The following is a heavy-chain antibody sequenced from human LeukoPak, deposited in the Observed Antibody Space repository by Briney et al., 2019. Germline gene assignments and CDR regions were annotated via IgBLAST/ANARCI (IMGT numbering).Heavy chain of an antibody. J-gene: IGHJ4*02. CDR3: VRHTTSGWYQVVY. CDR1: GGSISNYF. CDR2: TTYSGST. D-gene: IGHD6-19*01. V-gene: IGHV4-59*01. Sequence: ASETLSLTCTVSGGSISNYFWSWIRQPPGKGLEWIGFTTYSGSTDHNPSLKSRVTISVDASKNQFSLKLTSVTAADTAVYYCVRHTTSGWYQVVYWGQGTLVTVSS.